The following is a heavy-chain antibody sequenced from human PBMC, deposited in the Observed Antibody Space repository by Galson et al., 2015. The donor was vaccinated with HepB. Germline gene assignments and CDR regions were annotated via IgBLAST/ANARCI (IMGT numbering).Heavy chain of an antibody. CDR2: ISFDGSNN. CDR1: GFTFSDYA. V-gene: IGHV3-30-3*01. J-gene: IGHJ5*02. D-gene: IGHD1-26*01. CDR3: ARDYAGEFIVGPITIPDL. Sequence: SLRLSCAASGFTFSDYAMHWVRQAPGKGLEWVAVISFDGSNNYYADSVKGRFTISRDNSKSTLFLQMNSLRPEDTGVFYCARDYAGEFIVGPITIPDLWGQGTLVTVSS.